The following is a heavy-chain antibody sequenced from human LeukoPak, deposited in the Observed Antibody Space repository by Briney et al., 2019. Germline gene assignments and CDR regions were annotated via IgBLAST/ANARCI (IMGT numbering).Heavy chain of an antibody. CDR3: LRDREKWHGELLAWVGYYFAY. J-gene: IGHJ4*02. Sequence: PGGSLRLSCAGSGFIFSSYTMNWVRQAPGKGLEWVSSTSSNGNYIYYADSVKGRFTISRDNAKNSLYLQMDSLRAEDTAVYYCLRDREKWHGELLAWVGYYFAYWGQGTLVTVSS. CDR2: TSSNGNYI. D-gene: IGHD3-10*01. CDR1: GFIFSSYT. V-gene: IGHV3-21*01.